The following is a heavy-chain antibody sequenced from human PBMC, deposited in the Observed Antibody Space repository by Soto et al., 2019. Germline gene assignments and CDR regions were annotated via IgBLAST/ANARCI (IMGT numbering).Heavy chain of an antibody. CDR1: GGSISSSSYY. D-gene: IGHD4-17*01. J-gene: IGHJ6*03. V-gene: IGHV4-39*01. CDR3: ARLYGDYVSGYYYYYMDV. CDR2: IYYSGST. Sequence: SETLSLTCTVSGGSISSSSYYWGWIRQPPGKGLEWIGSIYYSGSTYYNPSLKGRVTISVDTSKNQFSLKLSSVTAADTAVYYCARLYGDYVSGYYYYYMDVWGKGTTVTVSS.